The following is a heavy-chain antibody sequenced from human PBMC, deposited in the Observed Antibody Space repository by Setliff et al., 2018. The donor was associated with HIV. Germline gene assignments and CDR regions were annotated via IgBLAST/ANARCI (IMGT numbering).Heavy chain of an antibody. J-gene: IGHJ5*02. CDR1: GVSVSTYY. Sequence: SETLSLTCTVSGVSVSTYYWIWIRQSPGKGLEWIGYIYSSGSTNSNPSLSSRVSMSVDTSKSQFSLKLTSVTAADTAMYYCASRIYYYDESRVLREEGFVPWGQGTLVTVSS. CDR2: IYSSGST. D-gene: IGHD3-22*01. CDR3: ASRIYYYDESRVLREEGFVP. V-gene: IGHV4-4*09.